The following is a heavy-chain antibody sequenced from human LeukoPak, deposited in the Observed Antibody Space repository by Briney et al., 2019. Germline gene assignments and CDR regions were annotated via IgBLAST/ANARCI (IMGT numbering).Heavy chain of an antibody. CDR3: AKWVPRSLESIYGMDV. CDR1: GFKFSDYA. V-gene: IGHV3-23*01. D-gene: IGHD3-3*01. CDR2: MSGTGGTS. J-gene: IGHJ6*02. Sequence: GGSLRLSCAASGFKFSDYAMNWVRQAPGKGLAWVSGMSGTGGTSYYADSAKGRFTISRDNSKSTLDLQMNSLRAEDTAVYYCAKWVPRSLESIYGMDVWGQGTTVIVSS.